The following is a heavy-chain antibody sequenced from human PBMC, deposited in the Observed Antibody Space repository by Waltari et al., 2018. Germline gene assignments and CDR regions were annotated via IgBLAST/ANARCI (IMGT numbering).Heavy chain of an antibody. CDR3: ARVGTHTLYGMDV. CDR1: GFTVRPKY. D-gene: IGHD1-26*01. V-gene: IGHV3-53*01. CDR2: IQTGGAT. J-gene: IGHJ6*02. Sequence: EVQLEESGGGLIQPGGSLRLSCEASGFTVRPKYMTWVRQAPGKGLAWVSVIQTGGATYYADSVKGRFTMSRDNSKNTLDLQMNSLRAEDTAVYYCARVGTHTLYGMDVWGQGTTVTVSS.